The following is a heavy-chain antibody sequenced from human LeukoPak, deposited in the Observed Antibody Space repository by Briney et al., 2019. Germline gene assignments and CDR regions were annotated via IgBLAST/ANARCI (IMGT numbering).Heavy chain of an antibody. Sequence: ASVKVSCKASGYTFTSYYMHWVRQAPGQGLEWMGIINPSGGSTSYAQKFQGRITMTRDTSTSTVFMELSSLRSEDTAVYYCARPSVAGPLDYWGQGTLVTVSS. D-gene: IGHD6-19*01. J-gene: IGHJ4*02. CDR2: INPSGGST. CDR1: GYTFTSYY. CDR3: ARPSVAGPLDY. V-gene: IGHV1-46*01.